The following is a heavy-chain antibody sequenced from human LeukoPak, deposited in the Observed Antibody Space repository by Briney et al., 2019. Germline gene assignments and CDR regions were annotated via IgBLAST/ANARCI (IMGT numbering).Heavy chain of an antibody. V-gene: IGHV4-30-2*01. CDR3: ACFCSSTSCPGGAFDI. CDR2: IYHSGST. Sequence: PSETLSLTCTVSGGSISSGGYYWSWIRQPPGKGLEWIGYIYHSGSTYYNPSLKSRVTISVDRSKNQFSLKLSSVTAADTAVYYCACFCSSTSCPGGAFDIRGQGTMVTVSS. D-gene: IGHD2-2*01. J-gene: IGHJ3*02. CDR1: GGSISSGGYY.